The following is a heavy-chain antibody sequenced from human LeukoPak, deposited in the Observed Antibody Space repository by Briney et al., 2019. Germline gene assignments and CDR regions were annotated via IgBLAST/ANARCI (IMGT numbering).Heavy chain of an antibody. CDR1: GFTFSTYA. CDR2: ISYDGAYK. D-gene: IGHD3-10*01. Sequence: PGGSLRLSCAASGFTFSTYAMHWVRQAPGKGLEWVAFISYDGAYKYYSDSVKGRFTVSRDNSKNTLYLQMNSLRAEDTALYYCAREYYRFGEPGTRWFDPWGQGTLVTVSS. J-gene: IGHJ5*02. CDR3: AREYYRFGEPGTRWFDP. V-gene: IGHV3-30*04.